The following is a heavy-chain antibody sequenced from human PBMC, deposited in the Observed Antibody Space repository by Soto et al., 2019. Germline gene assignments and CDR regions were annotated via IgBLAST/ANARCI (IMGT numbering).Heavy chain of an antibody. J-gene: IGHJ4*01. Sequence: PSETLSLTCAVYGGSFSGYYWSWIRQPPGKGLEWIGEINHSGSTNYNPSLKSRVTISVDTSKNQFSLKLSSVTAADTAVYYCARGNVRRAARFDYWGQEPWSPSPQ. CDR3: ARGNVRRAARFDY. CDR2: INHSGST. D-gene: IGHD6-6*01. CDR1: GGSFSGYY. V-gene: IGHV4-34*01.